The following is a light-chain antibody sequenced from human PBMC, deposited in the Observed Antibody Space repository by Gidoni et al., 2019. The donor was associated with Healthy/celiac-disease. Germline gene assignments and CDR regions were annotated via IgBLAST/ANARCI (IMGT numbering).Light chain of an antibody. CDR2: DAS. J-gene: IGKJ5*01. CDR3: QQRSNWPPIT. CDR1: QSVSSY. Sequence: EIVLTQSPATLSLSPGERATLSCRASQSVSSYLAWYQQKPGQAPRLLIYDASNRATGIPARFSGSGSWTDFTLTISSLEPEDFAVYYCQQRSNWPPITFGQGTRLEIK. V-gene: IGKV3-11*01.